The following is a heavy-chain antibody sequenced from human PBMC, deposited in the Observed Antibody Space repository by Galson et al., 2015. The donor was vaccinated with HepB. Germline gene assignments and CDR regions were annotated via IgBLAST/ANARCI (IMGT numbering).Heavy chain of an antibody. V-gene: IGHV3-48*01. J-gene: IGHJ4*02. D-gene: IGHD1-26*01. CDR2: ISTTSDNK. CDR1: GFTFSSYT. CDR3: TRIALSGSYWYFDY. Sequence: SLRLSCAASGFTFSSYTMNWVRQAPGKELEWISYISTTSDNKFSADSVKGRFIISRDNAKNLLYLQMNSLRAEDTAVYYCTRIALSGSYWYFDYWGQGSL.